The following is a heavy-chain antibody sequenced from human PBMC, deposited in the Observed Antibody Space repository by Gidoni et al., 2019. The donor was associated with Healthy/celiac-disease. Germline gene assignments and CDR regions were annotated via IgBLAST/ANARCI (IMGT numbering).Heavy chain of an antibody. CDR2: TYYTGST. V-gene: IGHV4-39*01. CDR3: ARPKHAFDI. Sequence: DGLEWIGSTYYTGSTYYNPSLKSRVTISVDTSKNQFSLKLSSVTAADTAVYYCARPKHAFDIWGQGTMVTVSS. J-gene: IGHJ3*02.